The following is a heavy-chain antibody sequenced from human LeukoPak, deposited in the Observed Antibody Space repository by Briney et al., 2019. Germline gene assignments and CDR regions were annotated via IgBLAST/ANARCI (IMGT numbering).Heavy chain of an antibody. CDR2: INPNGGGP. CDR1: GYTPAGYY. V-gene: IGHV1-2*02. J-gene: IGHJ5*02. D-gene: IGHD6-13*01. CDR3: SRDRRARTAGRWWLDP. Sequence: SVKVSCQVSGYTPAGYYMHWVRQAPGQGIEWMGWINPNGGGPNYAQKFQGSVAMTRDTTISTANMELSGLRSDDTAVYYGSRDRRARTAGRWWLDPWGQGTLVTVSS.